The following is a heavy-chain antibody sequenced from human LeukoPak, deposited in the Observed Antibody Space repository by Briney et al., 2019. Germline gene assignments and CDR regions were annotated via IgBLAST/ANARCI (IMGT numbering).Heavy chain of an antibody. V-gene: IGHV4-34*01. CDR3: ASVIAAAGTPTRPNWFDS. CDR2: INHSGST. J-gene: IGHJ5*01. D-gene: IGHD6-13*01. Sequence: PSETLSLTCAVYGGSFSGYYWSWIRQPPGKGLEWIGEINHSGSTNYNPSLKSRVTISVDTSKNQLSLKLSSVTAADTAVYYCASVIAAAGTPTRPNWFDSWGQGTLVTVSS. CDR1: GGSFSGYY.